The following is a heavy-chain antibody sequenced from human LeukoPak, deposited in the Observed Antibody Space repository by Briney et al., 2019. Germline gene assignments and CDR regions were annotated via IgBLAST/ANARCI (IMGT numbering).Heavy chain of an antibody. CDR2: VSHDGSNT. J-gene: IGHJ3*01. Sequence: PGGPLRLSCAAWVFTFHSYDIHWVRKAQGKGLEWVAVVSHDGSNTYYADSVKGRFTISRDNSKNTLYLQMNSLRAEDTAVYYCAKDTPLSSWGQGTMVTVSS. CDR3: AKDTPLSS. CDR1: VFTFHSYD. V-gene: IGHV3-30*18.